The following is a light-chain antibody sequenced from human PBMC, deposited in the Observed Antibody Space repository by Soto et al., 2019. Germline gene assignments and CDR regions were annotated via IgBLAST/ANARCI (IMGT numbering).Light chain of an antibody. CDR3: HQYYNTWT. Sequence: IVRTQSPDSLSLSPCKRSTIICKSSQSLLHSSNKKNYLAWYQQRPGQAPKLLIYWASTRESGVPDRFSGSGSGTDFTLTISSLQPEDVAVYFCHQYYNTWTFGQGTKVDIK. CDR2: WAS. V-gene: IGKV4-1*01. J-gene: IGKJ1*01. CDR1: QSLLHSSNKKNY.